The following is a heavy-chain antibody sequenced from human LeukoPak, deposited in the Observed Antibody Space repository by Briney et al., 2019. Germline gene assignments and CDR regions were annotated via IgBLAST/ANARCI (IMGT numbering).Heavy chain of an antibody. CDR3: AGGGNRQYSSDGTHYYYYYMDV. D-gene: IGHD6-25*01. V-gene: IGHV4-38-2*01. J-gene: IGHJ6*03. Sequence: SETLSLTCAVSGYSISSGYYWGWIRQPAGKGLEWIGRIYTSGSTNYNPSLKSRVTISVDTSKNQFSLKLSSVTAADTAVYYCAGGGNRQYSSDGTHYYYYYMDVWGKGTTVTVSS. CDR1: GYSISSGYY. CDR2: IYTSGST.